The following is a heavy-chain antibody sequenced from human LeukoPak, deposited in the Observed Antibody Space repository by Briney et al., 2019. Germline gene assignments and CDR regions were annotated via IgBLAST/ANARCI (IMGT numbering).Heavy chain of an antibody. D-gene: IGHD1-7*01. V-gene: IGHV3-30*04. CDR2: ISYDGSNK. Sequence: QSGGSLRLSCAASGFTFSSYAMHWVRQAPGKGLEWVAVISYDGSNKYYADSVKGRFTISRDNSKNTLYLQMNSLRAEDTAVYYCARVMPITGTTPDPWGQGTLVTVSS. J-gene: IGHJ5*02. CDR1: GFTFSSYA. CDR3: ARVMPITGTTPDP.